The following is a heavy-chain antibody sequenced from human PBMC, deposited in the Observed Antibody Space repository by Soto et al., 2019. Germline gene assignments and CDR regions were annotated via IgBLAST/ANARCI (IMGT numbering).Heavy chain of an antibody. J-gene: IGHJ3*02. CDR3: ARHKQVLTVSDAFDI. Sequence: GESLKISCDGSGYSFTSYWIGWVRQMPGKGLEWTGIIYPGASDTRYSPSFQGQVTISADKSISTAYLQWSSLKASDTAMYYCARHKQVLTVSDAFDIWGQGTMVTDSS. CDR2: IYPGASDT. D-gene: IGHD4-17*01. V-gene: IGHV5-51*01. CDR1: GYSFTSYW.